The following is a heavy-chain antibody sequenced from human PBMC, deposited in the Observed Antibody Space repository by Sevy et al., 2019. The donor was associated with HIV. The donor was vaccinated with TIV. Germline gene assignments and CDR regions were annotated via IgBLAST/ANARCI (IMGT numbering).Heavy chain of an antibody. CDR1: GYTFTSYR. CDR2: ISAHNGDT. J-gene: IGHJ4*02. CDR3: ARAYCRGGRCYSLAY. Sequence: ASVKVSCHTSGYTFTSYRISWVRQAPGQGLEWVGWISAHNGDTDYVRNFQGRATMNTETSTSTAYMELRSLRSDDTAVYYCARAYCRGGRCYSLAYWGQGTLVTVSS. D-gene: IGHD2-15*01. V-gene: IGHV1-18*01.